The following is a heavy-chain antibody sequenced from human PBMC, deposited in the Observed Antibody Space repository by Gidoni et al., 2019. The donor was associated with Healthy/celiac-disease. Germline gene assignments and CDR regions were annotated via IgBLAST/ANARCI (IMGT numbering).Heavy chain of an antibody. CDR1: GFTFSSYA. V-gene: IGHV3-30-3*01. CDR3: ARDESGYYSAVVWYYYGMDV. CDR2: ISYDGSNK. D-gene: IGHD3-3*01. Sequence: QVQLVESGGGVVQPGRSLRLSCAASGFTFSSYAMPWVRQAPGKGLEWVAVISYDGSNKYSADSVKGRFTISRDNSKNTLYLQMNSLRAEDTAVYYCARDESGYYSAVVWYYYGMDVWGQGTTVTVSS. J-gene: IGHJ6*02.